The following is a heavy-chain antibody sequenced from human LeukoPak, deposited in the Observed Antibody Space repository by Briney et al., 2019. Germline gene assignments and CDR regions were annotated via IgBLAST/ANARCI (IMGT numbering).Heavy chain of an antibody. Sequence: GGSLRLSCAASGFTFSSYWMHWVRQAPGKGLVWVSRINSDGSSTIYADSVKGRFTISRDNAKNTLYLQMNSLRAEDTAVYYCARDEFSYYDFWSGYYTPYYYYGMDVWGQGTTVTVSS. CDR3: ARDEFSYYDFWSGYYTPYYYYGMDV. CDR1: GFTFSSYW. J-gene: IGHJ6*02. D-gene: IGHD3-3*01. CDR2: INSDGSST. V-gene: IGHV3-74*01.